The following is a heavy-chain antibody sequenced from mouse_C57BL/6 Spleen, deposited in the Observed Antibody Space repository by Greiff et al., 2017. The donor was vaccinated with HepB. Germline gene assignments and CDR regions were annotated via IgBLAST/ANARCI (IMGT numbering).Heavy chain of an antibody. CDR2: IHPNSGST. V-gene: IGHV1-64*01. J-gene: IGHJ2*01. Sequence: QVQLKQPGAELVKPGASVKLSCKASGHTFTSYWMHWVKQRPGQGLEWIGMIHPNSGSTNYNEKFKSKATLTVDKSSSTAYMQLSSLTSEDSAVYYCASARSYFDYWGQGTTLTVSS. CDR1: GHTFTSYW. CDR3: ASARSYFDY.